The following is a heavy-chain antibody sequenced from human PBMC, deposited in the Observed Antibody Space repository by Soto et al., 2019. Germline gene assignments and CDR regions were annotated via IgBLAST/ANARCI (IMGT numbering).Heavy chain of an antibody. Sequence: PGGSLRLSCAASGFTFSSYGMHWVRQAPGKGLEWVAVIWYDGSNKYYADSVKGRFTISRDNSKNTLYLQMNSLRAEDTAVYYCARETGTMGFDYWGQGTLVTVSS. CDR1: GFTFSSYG. CDR2: IWYDGSNK. D-gene: IGHD1-7*01. J-gene: IGHJ4*02. V-gene: IGHV3-33*01. CDR3: ARETGTMGFDY.